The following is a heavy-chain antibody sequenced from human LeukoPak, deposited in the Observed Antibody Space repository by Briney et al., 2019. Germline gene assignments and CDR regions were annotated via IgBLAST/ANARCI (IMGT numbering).Heavy chain of an antibody. V-gene: IGHV1-2*02. CDR1: GYTFSDYY. Sequence: ASVKVSCKASGYTFSDYYIHWVRQAPGLGLEWMAWINPKSGVTKYAEKFQGRVTMTRDTSISTAYMEMSSLRNDDTAVYYCARDRQWLVLVYRGQGTLVTVSS. J-gene: IGHJ4*02. CDR3: ARDRQWLVLVY. D-gene: IGHD6-19*01. CDR2: INPKSGVT.